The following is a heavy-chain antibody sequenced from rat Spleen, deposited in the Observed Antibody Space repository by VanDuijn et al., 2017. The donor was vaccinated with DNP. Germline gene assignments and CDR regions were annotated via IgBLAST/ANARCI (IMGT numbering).Heavy chain of an antibody. CDR1: GFTFKNYW. J-gene: IGHJ2*01. CDR3: ATDSRYYFDY. V-gene: IGHV5-31*01. D-gene: IGHD1-7*01. CDR2: ITSSGSDT. Sequence: EVQLVESGGDLVQPGRSLKLSCVASGFTFKNYWMTWIRQVPGKGLEWFASITSSGSDTYYPDSVKGRFTISRDNARNTLYLQMDSLRSEDTATYYCATDSRYYFDYWGQGVMVTVSS.